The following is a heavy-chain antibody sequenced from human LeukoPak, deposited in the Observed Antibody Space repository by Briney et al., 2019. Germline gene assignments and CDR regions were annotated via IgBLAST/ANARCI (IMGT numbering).Heavy chain of an antibody. Sequence: SETLSLTCAVSGGSTSADHWSWIRQPPGMGLEFIGYIHHSGSTNYNPALKSRVTISRDTSNNQFSLNLRSVTASDTAVYYCARHRYGQGSDCWGQGTLVTVSS. CDR3: ARHRYGQGSDC. J-gene: IGHJ4*02. CDR1: GGSTSADH. D-gene: IGHD1-1*01. CDR2: IHHSGST. V-gene: IGHV4-59*08.